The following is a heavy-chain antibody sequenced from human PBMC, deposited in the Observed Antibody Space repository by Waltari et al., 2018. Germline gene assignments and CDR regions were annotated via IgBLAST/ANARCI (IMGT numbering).Heavy chain of an antibody. J-gene: IGHJ4*02. CDR3: VRPVSAY. D-gene: IGHD2-8*01. CDR2: IKQDGSEE. CDR1: GFTFSNYW. V-gene: IGHV3-7*01. Sequence: EVQLVESGGGLVQPGGSLRLSCAASGFTFSNYWMSWVRQAPGKGLAWVANIKQDGSEEYYVDSVRGRFTISRDNAKNSLYLQMNSLRAEDTAVYYCVRPVSAYWGQGTLVTVSS.